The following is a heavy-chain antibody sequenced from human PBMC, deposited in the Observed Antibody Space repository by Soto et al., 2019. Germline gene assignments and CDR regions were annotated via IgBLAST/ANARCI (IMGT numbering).Heavy chain of an antibody. D-gene: IGHD1-26*01. J-gene: IGHJ3*02. CDR3: ASSKHSGSDAFDI. Sequence: QVQLVESGGGVVQPGRSLRLSCAASGFTFSSYGMHWVRQAPGKGLEWVAVIWYDGSNKYYADSVKGRFTISRDNSKNTLYLQMNSLRAEDTAVYYCASSKHSGSDAFDIWGQGTMVTVSS. CDR2: IWYDGSNK. CDR1: GFTFSSYG. V-gene: IGHV3-33*01.